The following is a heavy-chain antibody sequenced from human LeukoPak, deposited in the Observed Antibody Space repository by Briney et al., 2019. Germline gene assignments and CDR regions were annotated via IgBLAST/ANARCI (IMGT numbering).Heavy chain of an antibody. CDR2: ISGSGGST. J-gene: IGHJ6*03. CDR1: GFTFSSYA. Sequence: GGSLRLSCAASGFTFSSYAMSWVRQAPGKGLEWVSAISGSGGSTYYADSVKGRFTISRDNSKNTLYLQMNSLRAEDTAVYYCAKAQGYCSSTSCYKHYYYYMDVWGKGTTVTVSS. D-gene: IGHD2-2*02. CDR3: AKAQGYCSSTSCYKHYYYYMDV. V-gene: IGHV3-23*01.